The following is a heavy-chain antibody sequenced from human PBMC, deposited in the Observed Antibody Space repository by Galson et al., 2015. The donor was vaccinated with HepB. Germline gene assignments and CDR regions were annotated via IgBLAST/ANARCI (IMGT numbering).Heavy chain of an antibody. CDR3: ARGLVRDPDAFDI. CDR1: GFTFSSYA. V-gene: IGHV3-23*01. J-gene: IGHJ3*02. CDR2: ISGSGGST. Sequence: SLRLSCAASGFTFSSYAMSWVRQAPGKGLEWVSAISGSGGSTYYADSVKGRFTISRDNSKNTLYLQMNSLRAEDTAVYYCARGLVRDPDAFDIWGQGTMVTVSS. D-gene: IGHD3-10*01.